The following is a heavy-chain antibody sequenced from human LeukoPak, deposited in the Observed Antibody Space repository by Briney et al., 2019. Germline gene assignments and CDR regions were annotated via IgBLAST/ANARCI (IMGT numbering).Heavy chain of an antibody. J-gene: IGHJ4*02. V-gene: IGHV4-30-4*01. D-gene: IGHD5-24*01. Sequence: SETLSLTCTVSGGSISSGDYYWSWIRQPPGKGLGWIGYIYYSGSTYYNPSLKSRVTISVDTSKNQFSLKLSSVTAADTAVYYCARDRDGYNRIDYWGQGTLVTVSS. CDR1: GGSISSGDYY. CDR2: IYYSGST. CDR3: ARDRDGYNRIDY.